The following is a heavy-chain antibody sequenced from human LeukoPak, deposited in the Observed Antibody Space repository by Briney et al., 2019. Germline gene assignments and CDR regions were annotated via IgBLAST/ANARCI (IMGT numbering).Heavy chain of an antibody. V-gene: IGHV3-7*01. Sequence: GGSLRLSCAASGFTFSSYGMHWVRQAPGKGLEWVANIKQDGSEKYYVDSVKGRFTISRDNAKNSLYLQMNSLRAEDTAVYYCARGYYYDSSGYYSVFDYWGQGTLVTVSS. CDR2: IKQDGSEK. CDR3: ARGYYYDSSGYYSVFDY. CDR1: GFTFSSYG. J-gene: IGHJ4*02. D-gene: IGHD3-22*01.